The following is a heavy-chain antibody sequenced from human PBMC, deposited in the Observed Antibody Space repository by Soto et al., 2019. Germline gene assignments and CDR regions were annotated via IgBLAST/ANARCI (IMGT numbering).Heavy chain of an antibody. J-gene: IGHJ4*01. CDR1: GFTFSSYG. V-gene: IGHV3-33*03. CDR2: IWGGGSNK. Sequence: GGSLRLSCAASGFTFSSYGMHWVRQAPGKGLEWVAVIWGGGSNKYNADSVKGRFTISRDNSKNTVSLQLNSLKAEDTAVYFCAKGDSGGFPRYFDYRGHGTLVTVS. D-gene: IGHD3-22*01. CDR3: AKGDSGGFPRYFDY.